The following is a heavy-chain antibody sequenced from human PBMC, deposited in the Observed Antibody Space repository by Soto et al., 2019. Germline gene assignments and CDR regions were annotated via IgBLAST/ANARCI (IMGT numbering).Heavy chain of an antibody. CDR2: IYPGDSDT. J-gene: IGHJ3*02. Sequence: GESLKISCKGSGYSFTSYWIGWVRQMPGKGLEWMGIIYPGDSDTRYSPYFQGQVTISADKSISTAYLQWSSLKASDIALYYCASTQQYCSSTSCRDPFEIWGQGKMVTVSS. D-gene: IGHD2-2*01. V-gene: IGHV5-51*01. CDR3: ASTQQYCSSTSCRDPFEI. CDR1: GYSFTSYW.